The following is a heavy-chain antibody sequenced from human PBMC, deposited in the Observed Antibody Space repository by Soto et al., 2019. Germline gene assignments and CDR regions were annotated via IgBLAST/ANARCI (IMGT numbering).Heavy chain of an antibody. Sequence: GGSLRLSCAASGFTFSSYAMHWVRQAPGKGLEWVAVISYDGSNKYYADSVKGRFTISRDNSKNTLYLQMNSLRAEDTAVYYCARVGVGATTEYFQHWGQGTLVTVSS. CDR1: GFTFSSYA. V-gene: IGHV3-30*04. D-gene: IGHD1-26*01. CDR3: ARVGVGATTEYFQH. CDR2: ISYDGSNK. J-gene: IGHJ1*01.